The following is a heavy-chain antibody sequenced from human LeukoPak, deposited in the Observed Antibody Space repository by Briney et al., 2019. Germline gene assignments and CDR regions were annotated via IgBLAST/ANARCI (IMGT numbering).Heavy chain of an antibody. CDR1: GGSISSYY. D-gene: IGHD1-26*01. V-gene: IGHV4-59*01. CDR3: ARLVGATDWFDP. Sequence: SETLSLTCTVSGGSISSYYWSWIRQPPGKGLEWIGYIYYSGSTSYNPSLKSRVTISVDTSKNQFSLKLSSVTAADTAVYYCARLVGATDWFDPWGQGTLVTVSS. CDR2: IYYSGST. J-gene: IGHJ5*02.